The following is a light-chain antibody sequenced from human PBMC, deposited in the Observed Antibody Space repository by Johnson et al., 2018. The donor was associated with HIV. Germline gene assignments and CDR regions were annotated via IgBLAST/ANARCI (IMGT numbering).Light chain of an antibody. CDR3: GVWDASLSPHYV. CDR2: EDN. J-gene: IGLJ1*01. V-gene: IGLV1-51*02. CDR1: RSNIGRNY. Sequence: QSVLTQPPSVSAAPGQKVTIYCSGSRSNIGRNYASWYQQLPGTAPRLLIYEDNKRPSGIPDRFSGSKSGASATLGITGLQTGDEADYYCGVWDASLSPHYVFGTGTTVIVL.